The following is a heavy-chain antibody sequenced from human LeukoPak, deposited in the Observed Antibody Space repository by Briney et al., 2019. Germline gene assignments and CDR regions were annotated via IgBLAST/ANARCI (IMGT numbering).Heavy chain of an antibody. J-gene: IGHJ4*02. CDR1: GLTVSRTY. V-gene: IGHV3-66*02. D-gene: IGHD6-19*01. CDR3: AKGGIAVAGKGDY. Sequence: GGSLRLSCKVSGLTVSRTYMTWVRQASGKALEWLSVIYSGGDTNYADSVKGRFTISRDDSKNTLYLQMNSLRAEDTAVYYCAKGGIAVAGKGDYWGQGTLVTVSS. CDR2: IYSGGDT.